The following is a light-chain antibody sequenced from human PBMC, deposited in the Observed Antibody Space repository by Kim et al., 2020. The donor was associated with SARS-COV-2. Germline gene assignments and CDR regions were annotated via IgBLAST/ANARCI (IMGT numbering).Light chain of an antibody. V-gene: IGLV1-51*01. CDR3: GSWDSSLSGYV. J-gene: IGLJ1*01. CDR1: GTTISNNY. Sequence: GQKVTSSASGSGTTISNNYVSWHRQFQGTAPQLLINDNNKRPTGNPDRFSGSKSGTSAALGITGLQTGDEADYYCGSWDSSLSGYVFGSGTKVTVL. CDR2: DNN.